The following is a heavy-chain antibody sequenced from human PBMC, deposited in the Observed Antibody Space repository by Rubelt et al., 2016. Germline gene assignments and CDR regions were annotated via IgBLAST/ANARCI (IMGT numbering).Heavy chain of an antibody. D-gene: IGHD4-23*01. CDR3: AKGILRWSVGYGMDV. CDR1: GFTFDDYA. V-gene: IGHV3-9*01. Sequence: EVQLVESGGGLVQPGRSLRLSCAASGFTFDDYAMHWVRQAPGKSLEWVSGISWNSGSIGYADSVKGRFTISRDNAKNSLYLQMNSLRAEDTALYYCAKGILRWSVGYGMDVWGQGTTVTVSS. J-gene: IGHJ6*02. CDR2: ISWNSGSI.